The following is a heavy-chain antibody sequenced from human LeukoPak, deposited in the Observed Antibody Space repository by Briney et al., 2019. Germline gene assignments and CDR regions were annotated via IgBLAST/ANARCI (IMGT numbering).Heavy chain of an antibody. CDR1: GGSFSGYY. J-gene: IGHJ3*02. D-gene: IGHD1-26*01. V-gene: IGHV4-34*01. Sequence: PSETLSLTCAVYGGSFSGYYWSWIRQPPGKGLEWIGEIDHSGSTNYNPSLKSRVTISVDTSKNQFSLKLSSVTAADTAVYYCASVGIVGAFDIWGQGTMVTVSS. CDR2: IDHSGST. CDR3: ASVGIVGAFDI.